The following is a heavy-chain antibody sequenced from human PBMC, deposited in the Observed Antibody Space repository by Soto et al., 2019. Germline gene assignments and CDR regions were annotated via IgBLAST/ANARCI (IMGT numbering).Heavy chain of an antibody. CDR2: INPGNDRA. D-gene: IGHD3-10*01. CDR1: GYTFTSFA. J-gene: IGHJ4*02. CDR3: ARSRGAPGFFDY. V-gene: IGHV1-3*01. Sequence: QVQLVQSGAEVKKPGASVKVSCKTSGYTFTSFAMHWVRQAPGQRLEWMGWINPGNDRAKYSQQLQGRVTITRDTSASTVDMEVTSLRSEDTAVYYCARSRGAPGFFDYWGREPWSPSPQ.